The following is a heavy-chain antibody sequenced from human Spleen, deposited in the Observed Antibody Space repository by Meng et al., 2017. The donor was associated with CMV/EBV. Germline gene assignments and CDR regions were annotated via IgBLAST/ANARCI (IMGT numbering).Heavy chain of an antibody. CDR1: GFTFSTYW. CDR2: TNSDGSRT. Sequence: GESLKISCAASGFTFSTYWMHWVRQAPGKGLVWVSRTNSDGSRTSYADSVKGRFTISRDNAKNTLHLQMNSLRGEDTAVYYCARVTYYYDSSGYGRALYYFDYWGQGTLVTVSS. D-gene: IGHD3-22*01. V-gene: IGHV3-74*01. CDR3: ARVTYYYDSSGYGRALYYFDY. J-gene: IGHJ4*02.